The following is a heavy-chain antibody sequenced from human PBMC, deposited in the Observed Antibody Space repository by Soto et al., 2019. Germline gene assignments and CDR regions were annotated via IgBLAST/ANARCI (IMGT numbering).Heavy chain of an antibody. CDR2: IYYSGST. V-gene: IGHV4-31*03. CDR3: ARDSSGYYGY. J-gene: IGHJ4*02. Sequence: SETLSLTCTVSGGSISSGGYYWSWIRQHPGKGLECIGYIYYSGSTYYNPSLKSRVTISVDTSKNQFSLKLSSVTAADTAVYYCARDSSGYYGYWGQGTLVTVSS. CDR1: GGSISSGGYY. D-gene: IGHD3-22*01.